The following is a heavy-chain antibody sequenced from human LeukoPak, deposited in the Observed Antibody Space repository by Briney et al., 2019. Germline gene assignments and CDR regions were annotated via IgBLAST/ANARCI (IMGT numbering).Heavy chain of an antibody. CDR2: INHSGST. Sequence: SETLSLTCAVYGGSFSGYYWSWVRQPPGKGLEWIGEINHSGSTNYNPSLKSRVTISVDTSKNQFSLKLSSVTAADTAVYYCATEYYDILTGYYSAPYYWGQGTLVTVSS. CDR1: GGSFSGYY. V-gene: IGHV4-34*01. J-gene: IGHJ4*02. CDR3: ATEYYDILTGYYSAPYY. D-gene: IGHD3-9*01.